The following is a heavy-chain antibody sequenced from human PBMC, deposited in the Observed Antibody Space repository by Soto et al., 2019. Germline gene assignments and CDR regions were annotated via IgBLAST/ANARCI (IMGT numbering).Heavy chain of an antibody. J-gene: IGHJ4*02. V-gene: IGHV3-21*01. Sequence: GGSLRLSCVVSGFIFNTYGMSWVRQAPGKGLEWVSSISGGGGSTIYYADSVKGRFTISRDDAKNSLYLQMDSLRADDTAVYYCARESFSASPNFFDYWGQGTLVTVSS. D-gene: IGHD3-3*02. CDR2: ISGGGGSTI. CDR3: ARESFSASPNFFDY. CDR1: GFIFNTYG.